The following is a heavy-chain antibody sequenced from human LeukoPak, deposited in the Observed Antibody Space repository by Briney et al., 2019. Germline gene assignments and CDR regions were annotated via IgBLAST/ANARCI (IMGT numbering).Heavy chain of an antibody. CDR2: IYNDGST. Sequence: GGSLRLSCAASGLTVSSSYMSWVRQAPGKGLEWVSIIYNDGSTYYADSMKGRFTISRDNSKNTLYLQMNSLRAEDTAVYYCATGGDSSGWSYFDYWGQGTLVTVSS. D-gene: IGHD6-19*01. J-gene: IGHJ4*02. CDR3: ATGGDSSGWSYFDY. CDR1: GLTVSSSY. V-gene: IGHV3-53*01.